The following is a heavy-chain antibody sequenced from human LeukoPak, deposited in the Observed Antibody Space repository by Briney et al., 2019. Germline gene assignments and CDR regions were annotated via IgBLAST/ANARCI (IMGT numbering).Heavy chain of an antibody. CDR1: GFTFDDYG. CDR2: INWNGGST. Sequence: SGGSLRLSCAASGFTFDDYGMSWVRQAPGKGLEWVSGINWNGGSTGYADSVKGRFTISRDNAKNSLYLQMNSLRAEDTALYYCARDWDPYSSSWYGLDYWGQGTLVTVSS. J-gene: IGHJ4*02. CDR3: ARDWDPYSSSWYGLDY. D-gene: IGHD6-13*01. V-gene: IGHV3-20*04.